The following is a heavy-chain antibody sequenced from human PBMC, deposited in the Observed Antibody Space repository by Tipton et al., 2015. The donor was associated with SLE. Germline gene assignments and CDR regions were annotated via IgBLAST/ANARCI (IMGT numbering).Heavy chain of an antibody. CDR2: IYYTGTTT. CDR1: GGSVSSSSKY. Sequence: TLSLTCTVSGGSVSSSSKYWAWIRQPPGKGLEWIGSIYYTGTTTYYNSFLKSRVTMSVDTSKNQFSLRLTSVIAADTAVHYCARGFYYDTSGNYGAFDIWGQGTMVPVSS. CDR3: ARGFYYDTSGNYGAFDI. J-gene: IGHJ3*02. V-gene: IGHV4-39*07. D-gene: IGHD3-22*01.